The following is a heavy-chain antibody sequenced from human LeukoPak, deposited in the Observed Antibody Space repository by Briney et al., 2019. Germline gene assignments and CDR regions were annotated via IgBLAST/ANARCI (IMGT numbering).Heavy chain of an antibody. D-gene: IGHD3-10*01. CDR3: ARARFGKSQLYYYYYMDV. V-gene: IGHV1-69*05. CDR1: GGTFSSYA. CDR2: IIPIFGTA. J-gene: IGHJ6*03. Sequence: SVKVTCKASGGTFSSYAISWVRQAPGQGLEWMGRIIPIFGTANYAQKFQGRVTITTGESTSTAYMELSSLRSEDTAVYYCARARFGKSQLYYYYYMDVWGKGTTVTVSS.